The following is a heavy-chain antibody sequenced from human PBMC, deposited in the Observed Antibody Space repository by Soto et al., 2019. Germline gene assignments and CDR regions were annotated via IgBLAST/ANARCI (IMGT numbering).Heavy chain of an antibody. V-gene: IGHV1-46*01. D-gene: IGHD1-26*01. CDR1: GHTFTRNY. J-gene: IGHJ4*02. CDR2: ITPDGDVT. Sequence: QVDLLQSGAEVRKPGASVKVPCMASGHTFTRNYMHWVRQAPGQGLEWMGVITPDGDVTTYAHKLRVRVELPRGMFSDSFKTELSSLRTAETGVYYCASKQSPGSFPYFHTWGPGRLIIVAS. CDR3: ASKQSPGSFPYFHT.